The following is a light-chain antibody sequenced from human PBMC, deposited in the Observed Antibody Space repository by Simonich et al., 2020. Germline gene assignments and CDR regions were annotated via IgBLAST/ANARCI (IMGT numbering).Light chain of an antibody. CDR2: WAS. CDR3: QQYYSTPYT. CDR1: QSVLYSSNNKNY. J-gene: IGKJ2*01. Sequence: DIVMTQSPDSLAVSLGERATINCKSSQSVLYSSNNKNYLAWYQKKTGQPPKLLIYWASTRKSGVPDRFSGSGSGTDFTLTISSLQAEDVAVYYCQQYYSTPYTFGQGTKLEIK. V-gene: IGKV4-1*01.